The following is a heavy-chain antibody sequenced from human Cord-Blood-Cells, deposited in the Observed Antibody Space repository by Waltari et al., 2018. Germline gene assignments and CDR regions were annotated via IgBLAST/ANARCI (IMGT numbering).Heavy chain of an antibody. Sequence: EVQLLESGGGLVQPGGSLRLSCAASGFTFSSYAMSWVRQAPGKGLEWVSAISGSGGSTYYADSVKGRFTISRDNSKNTLYPQMNSLRAEDTAVYYCAKDKTLSDSSGVVDVWGQGTTVTVSS. V-gene: IGHV3-23*01. J-gene: IGHJ6*02. CDR3: AKDKTLSDSSGVVDV. CDR2: ISGSGGST. D-gene: IGHD6-19*01. CDR1: GFTFSSYA.